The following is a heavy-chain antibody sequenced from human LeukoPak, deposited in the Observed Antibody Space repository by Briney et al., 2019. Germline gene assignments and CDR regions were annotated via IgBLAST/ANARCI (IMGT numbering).Heavy chain of an antibody. J-gene: IGHJ4*02. CDR2: IRYDGSNK. D-gene: IGHD6-13*01. CDR1: GFTFSSYG. CDR3: AKDSGQFSSRVHFDY. Sequence: PGGSLRLSCAASGFTFSSYGMHWVRQAPGKGLEWVAFIRYDGSNKYYADSVKGRFTISRDNSKNTLYLQMNSLRAEDTAVYYCAKDSGQFSSRVHFDYWGQGTLVTVSS. V-gene: IGHV3-30*02.